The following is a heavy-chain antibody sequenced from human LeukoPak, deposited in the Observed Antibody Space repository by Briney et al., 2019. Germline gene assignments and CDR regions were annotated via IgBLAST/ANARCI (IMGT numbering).Heavy chain of an antibody. CDR3: ARGAARFYSSSPANFQH. CDR1: GGSFSGYY. CDR2: INHSGST. V-gene: IGHV4-34*01. D-gene: IGHD6-13*01. J-gene: IGHJ1*01. Sequence: SETLSLTCAVYGGSFSGYYWSWIRQPPGKGLEWIGEINHSGSTNYNPSLKSRVTISVDTSKNQFSLKLSSVTAADTAVYYCARGAARFYSSSPANFQHWGQGTLVTVSS.